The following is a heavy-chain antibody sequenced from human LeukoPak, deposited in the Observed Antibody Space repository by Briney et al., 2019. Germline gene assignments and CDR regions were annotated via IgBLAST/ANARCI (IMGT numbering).Heavy chain of an antibody. CDR1: GYTFTSYD. CDR3: ARGYPPVLLWFGELSGTDAFDI. Sequence: ASVKVSCKASGYTFTSYDINWVRQATGQGLEWMGWMNPNSGNTGYAQKFQGRVTMTRTNSISTAYMELSSLRSEDTAVYYCARGYPPVLLWFGELSGTDAFDIWGQGTMVTVSS. V-gene: IGHV1-8*01. J-gene: IGHJ3*02. CDR2: MNPNSGNT. D-gene: IGHD3-10*01.